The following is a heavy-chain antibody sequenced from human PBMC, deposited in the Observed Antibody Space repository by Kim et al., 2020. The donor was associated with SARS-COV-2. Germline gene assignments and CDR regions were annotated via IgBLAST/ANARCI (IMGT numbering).Heavy chain of an antibody. D-gene: IGHD3-10*01. CDR2: ISYDGSNK. CDR3: AKDRSGNYYYGMDV. J-gene: IGHJ6*02. Sequence: GKGVEWVAVISYDGSNKYYADSVKGRFTISRDNSKNTLYLQMNSLRAEDTAVYYCAKDRSGNYYYGMDVWGQGTTVTVSS. V-gene: IGHV3-30*18.